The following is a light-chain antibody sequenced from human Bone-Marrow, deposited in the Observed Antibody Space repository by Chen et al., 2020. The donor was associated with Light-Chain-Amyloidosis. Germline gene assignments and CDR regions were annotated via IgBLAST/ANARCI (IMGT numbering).Light chain of an antibody. J-gene: IGLJ2*01. CDR2: RNN. V-gene: IGLV3-25*03. Sequence: SYDLTQPPSVSVSPGQTARITCSGDDLPTKYAYWYQQKPGQAPVLVIHRNNERPSGISERFSGSRSGTTARLAISGVQAEDEADYHCQSADSSGTYEVIFGGGTKLTVL. CDR1: DLPTKY. CDR3: QSADSSGTYEVI.